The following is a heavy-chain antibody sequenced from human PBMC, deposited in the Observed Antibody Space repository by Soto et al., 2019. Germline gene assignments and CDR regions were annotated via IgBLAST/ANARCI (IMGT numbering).Heavy chain of an antibody. J-gene: IGHJ6*02. V-gene: IGHV3-23*01. CDR2: IVDTGGRT. Sequence: EVQLLESGGGLVQPGGSLRLSCTDSGFDFSSYAMNWVPQAPGKGLEWVSGIVDTGGRTFYADSVKGRFTISRDNAKNTLYLEMNSLRAEDTAIYYCAPVPAASSYYNTDVWGQGTTVTVSS. CDR1: GFDFSSYA. D-gene: IGHD2-2*01. CDR3: APVPAASSYYNTDV.